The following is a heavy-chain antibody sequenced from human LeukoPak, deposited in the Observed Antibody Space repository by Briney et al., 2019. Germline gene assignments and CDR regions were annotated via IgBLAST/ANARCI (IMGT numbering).Heavy chain of an antibody. Sequence: PGGSLRLSCAASGFSFSSYEMNWVRRAPGKGLEWVSYISSSGSPIYYADSVKGRFTISRDNAKNSLYLQMNSLRAEDTAVYYCARGYSSGYYAPFFDYWGQGTLVTVSS. CDR2: ISSSGSPI. CDR1: GFSFSSYE. V-gene: IGHV3-48*03. CDR3: ARGYSSGYYAPFFDY. J-gene: IGHJ4*02. D-gene: IGHD3-22*01.